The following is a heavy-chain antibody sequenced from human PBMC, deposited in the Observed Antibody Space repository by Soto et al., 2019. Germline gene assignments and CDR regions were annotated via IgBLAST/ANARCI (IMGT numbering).Heavy chain of an antibody. CDR3: ARLTSYDSSCYYCY. V-gene: IGHV3-21*01. D-gene: IGHD3-22*01. CDR2: ISSSSSYI. J-gene: IGHJ4*02. CDR1: GFTFSSYS. Sequence: EVQLVESGGGLVKPGGSLRLSCAASGFTFSSYSMNWVRQAPGKGLEWVSSISSSSSYIYYADSVKGRFTISRDNAKNSLYRQMNSLRAEDTAVYYCARLTSYDSSCYYCYWGQGTLVTVSS.